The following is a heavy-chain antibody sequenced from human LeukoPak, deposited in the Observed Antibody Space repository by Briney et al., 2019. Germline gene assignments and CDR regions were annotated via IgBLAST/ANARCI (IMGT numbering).Heavy chain of an antibody. CDR1: GVSISSGSYY. Sequence: SETLSLTCTASGVSISSGSYYWSWIRQPAGKGLEWIGRIYTSGSTNYNPSLKSRVTISVDTSKNQFSLKLSSVTAADTAVYYCAGEYYYDSSGYYGFDPWGQGTLVTVSS. D-gene: IGHD3-22*01. CDR2: IYTSGST. CDR3: AGEYYYDSSGYYGFDP. V-gene: IGHV4-61*02. J-gene: IGHJ5*02.